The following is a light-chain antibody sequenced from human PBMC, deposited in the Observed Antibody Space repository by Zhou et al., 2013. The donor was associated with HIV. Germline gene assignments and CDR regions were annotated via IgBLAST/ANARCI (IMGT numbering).Light chain of an antibody. CDR1: QSLVSSDGKTY. Sequence: DVVMTQSPLSLPVTLGQPASFSCRSSQSLVSSDGKTYLNWFQQRPGQSPRRLIYKVSNRDSGVPDRFSGSGSGTDFALKISRVEAEDVGVYYCMQGTHWASRSPYMYTFGQGTKLEIK. CDR3: MQGTHWASRSPYMYT. V-gene: IGKV2-30*01. J-gene: IGKJ2*01. CDR2: KVS.